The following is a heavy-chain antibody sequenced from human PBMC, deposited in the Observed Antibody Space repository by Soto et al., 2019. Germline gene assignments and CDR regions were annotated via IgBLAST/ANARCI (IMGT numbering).Heavy chain of an antibody. D-gene: IGHD2-8*01. Sequence: GGSLRLSCAASGFTFSSYAMSWVRQAPGKGLEWVSAISGSGGSTYYADSVKGRFTISRDNSKNTLYLQMNSLRAEDTAVYYCAKSDGFRVYAIGSGMDVWGQGTTVTVSS. CDR3: AKSDGFRVYAIGSGMDV. J-gene: IGHJ6*02. CDR1: GFTFSSYA. V-gene: IGHV3-23*01. CDR2: ISGSGGST.